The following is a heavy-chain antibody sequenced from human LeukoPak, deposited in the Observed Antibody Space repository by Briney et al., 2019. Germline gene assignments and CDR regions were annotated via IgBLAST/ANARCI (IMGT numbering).Heavy chain of an antibody. D-gene: IGHD2-2*02. CDR3: ARGRGYQPLLYPSFFAFDI. CDR2: IYHSGST. J-gene: IGHJ3*02. Sequence: PSETLSLTCTVSGYSISSGYYWGWIRQPPGKGLEWIGSIYHSGSTYYNPSLKSRVTISVDTSKNQFSLKLSSVTAADTAVYYCARGRGYQPLLYPSFFAFDIWGQGTMVTVSS. V-gene: IGHV4-38-2*02. CDR1: GYSISSGYY.